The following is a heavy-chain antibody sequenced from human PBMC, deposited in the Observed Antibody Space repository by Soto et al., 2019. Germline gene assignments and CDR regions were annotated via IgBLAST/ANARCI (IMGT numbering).Heavy chain of an antibody. Sequence: QVQLQQWGAGLLKPSETLSLTCAVYGGPFSGYYWSWIRQPPGKGLEWIGEINHSGSTNYNPSLKSRVTISVDTSKNQFSLKLSSVTAADTAVYYCARFVLGDSRNYFDYWGQGTLVTVSS. CDR1: GGPFSGYY. J-gene: IGHJ4*02. V-gene: IGHV4-34*01. D-gene: IGHD2-21*02. CDR2: INHSGST. CDR3: ARFVLGDSRNYFDY.